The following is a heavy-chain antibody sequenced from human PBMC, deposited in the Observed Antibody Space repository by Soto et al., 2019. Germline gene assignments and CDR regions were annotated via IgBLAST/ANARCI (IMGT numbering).Heavy chain of an antibody. CDR1: GFTFSSHS. Sequence: PGGSLRLSCATSGFTFSSHSMHWFRQAPGKGLEWVAVTSSNEGTKFYADSVKGRFTISRDNSKNTLVLHMNSLRLEDTGIYYCAREVVTTQWYFDNWGQGILVTVSS. CDR3: AREVVTTQWYFDN. V-gene: IGHV3-30-3*01. J-gene: IGHJ4*02. D-gene: IGHD1-1*01. CDR2: TSSNEGTK.